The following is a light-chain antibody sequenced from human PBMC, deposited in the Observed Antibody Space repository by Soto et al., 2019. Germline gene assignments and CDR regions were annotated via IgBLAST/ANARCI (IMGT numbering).Light chain of an antibody. CDR1: ISDVGGYNY. V-gene: IGLV2-8*01. CDR2: EVN. J-gene: IGLJ1*01. Sequence: QSVLTQPASVSGSPGQSITISCTGTISDVGGYNYVSWYQQHPGKAPKLMIYEVNKRPSGVPDRFSGSKSGNTASLTVSGLQAEDEADYYCSSYAGSSNVFGTGTKVTVL. CDR3: SSYAGSSNV.